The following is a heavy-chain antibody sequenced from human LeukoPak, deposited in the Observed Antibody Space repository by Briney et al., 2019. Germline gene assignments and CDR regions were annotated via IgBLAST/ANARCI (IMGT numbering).Heavy chain of an antibody. J-gene: IGHJ4*02. CDR3: EGEAVAGRDYFDY. Sequence: PGKSLRLSCAASGFTFSSYGMHWVRQAPGKGLEWVAVISYDGSDKYYADSVKGRFTISRDNSKNTLYLQMNSLRAEDTAVYYCEGEAVAGRDYFDYWGQGTLVTVSS. CDR2: ISYDGSDK. V-gene: IGHV3-30*03. D-gene: IGHD6-19*01. CDR1: GFTFSSYG.